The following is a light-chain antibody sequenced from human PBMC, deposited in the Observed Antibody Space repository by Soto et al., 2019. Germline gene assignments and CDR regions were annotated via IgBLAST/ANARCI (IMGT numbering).Light chain of an antibody. V-gene: IGKV3-15*01. J-gene: IGKJ5*01. CDR1: QSVSSN. CDR2: GAS. CDR3: QQYYTFPST. Sequence: EIVMTQSPATLSVSPGERATLSCRASQSVSSNLAWYQQTPGQAPRILIYGASTRDTGIPARFSGSGSGTEFTLTISRLQPEDFETYYCQQYYTFPSTFGQGTRLEI.